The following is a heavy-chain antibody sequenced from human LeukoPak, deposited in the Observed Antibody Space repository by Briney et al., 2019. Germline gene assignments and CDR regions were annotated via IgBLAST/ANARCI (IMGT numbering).Heavy chain of an antibody. D-gene: IGHD3-3*01. CDR3: AKNPPTIFEGYYMDV. Sequence: PGGSLKLSCAASGFTFSSCDMSWVRQALGKGLEWVSAISGSGGSTYYADSVKGRFTVSTDNSKNTLYLQMNSLRVEDTAVYYCAKNPPTIFEGYYMDVWGKGTTVTVSS. CDR1: GFTFSSCD. V-gene: IGHV3-23*01. J-gene: IGHJ6*03. CDR2: ISGSGGST.